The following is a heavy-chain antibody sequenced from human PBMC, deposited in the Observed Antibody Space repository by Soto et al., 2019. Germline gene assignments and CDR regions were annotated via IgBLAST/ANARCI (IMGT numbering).Heavy chain of an antibody. CDR2: ISAYNGNT. D-gene: IGHD1-26*01. V-gene: IGHV1-18*01. J-gene: IGHJ6*02. Sequence: SVKVSCKASGYTFTSYGISWVRQAPGQGLEWMGWISAYNGNTNYAQKLQGRVTMTTDTSTSTAYMELRSLRSDDTAVYYCALILYSGSYYYYYGMDVWGQGTTVTVSS. CDR3: ALILYSGSYYYYYGMDV. CDR1: GYTFTSYG.